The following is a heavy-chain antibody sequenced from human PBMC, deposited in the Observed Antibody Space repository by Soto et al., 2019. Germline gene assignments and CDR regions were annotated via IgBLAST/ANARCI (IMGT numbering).Heavy chain of an antibody. J-gene: IGHJ6*02. V-gene: IGHV3-30-3*01. D-gene: IGHD5-18*01. Sequence: QVQLVESGEGGVHPGGSRGPPGAPLEFTFRTYPFHWAPRAPGKGLEWGVVLSYDVTNKYYADSVRGRFTISRDNSKNTLFLQMNSLRAEDTAVYYCAKDGGGYNYGYVMLDKYYYGMDVWGQGTTVTVSS. CDR1: EFTFRTYP. CDR2: LSYDVTNK. CDR3: AKDGGGYNYGYVMLDKYYYGMDV.